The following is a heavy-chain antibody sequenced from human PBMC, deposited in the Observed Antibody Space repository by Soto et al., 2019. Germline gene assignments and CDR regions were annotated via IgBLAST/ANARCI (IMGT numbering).Heavy chain of an antibody. Sequence: QVQLVQSGAEVKKPGSSVKVSCKASGGTFSSYAISWVRQAPGQGLEWMGGIITIFGTANYAQKFQCRVTITADESTTTAYMELSSLRSEDTAVYYCAREGYCSSTSCYTAGFYWGQGTLVTVSS. V-gene: IGHV1-69*01. J-gene: IGHJ4*02. CDR1: GGTFSSYA. CDR3: AREGYCSSTSCYTAGFY. CDR2: IITIFGTA. D-gene: IGHD2-2*02.